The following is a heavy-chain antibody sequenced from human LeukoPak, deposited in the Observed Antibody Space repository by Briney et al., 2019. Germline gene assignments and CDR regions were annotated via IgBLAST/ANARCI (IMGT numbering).Heavy chain of an antibody. J-gene: IGHJ4*02. V-gene: IGHV3-23*01. CDR1: GFTFSSDA. Sequence: PGGSLRLSCAASGFTFSSDAMSWVRQAPGKGLEWVSAISGSGGSTNYADSVKGRFTISRDNSKNTLYLQMNSLRAEDTAVYYCAKDVVGATVRFDFDYWGQGTLVTVSS. CDR3: AKDVVGATVRFDFDY. D-gene: IGHD1-26*01. CDR2: ISGSGGST.